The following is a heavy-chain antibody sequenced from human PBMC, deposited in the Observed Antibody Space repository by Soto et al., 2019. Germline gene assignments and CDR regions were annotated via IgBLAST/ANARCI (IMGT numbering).Heavy chain of an antibody. CDR1: GGSISSYY. CDR3: ARYSYDQDYFDY. D-gene: IGHD5-18*01. J-gene: IGHJ4*02. Sequence: SETLSLTCTVSGGSISSYYWSWIRQPPGKGLEWIGYIYYSGSTNYNPSLKSRVTISVDTSKNQFSLKLSSVTAADTAVYYCARYSYDQDYFDYWGQGTLVTVSS. V-gene: IGHV4-59*01. CDR2: IYYSGST.